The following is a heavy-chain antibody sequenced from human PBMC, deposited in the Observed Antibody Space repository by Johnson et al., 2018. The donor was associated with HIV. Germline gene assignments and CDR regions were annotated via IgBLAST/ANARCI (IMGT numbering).Heavy chain of an antibody. D-gene: IGHD3-22*01. Sequence: MQLVESGGGLIQPGGSLRLSCAASGFTVSSNHMRWVRQAPGKGLEWVSVINWNGRSRDYADSVKGRFTISRDNGKNSLYLQMNSLRAEDTALYYCARVSTMIVVVRNDVFDIWGQGTMVSVSS. V-gene: IGHV3-20*04. CDR3: ARVSTMIVVVRNDVFDI. J-gene: IGHJ3*02. CDR1: GFTVSSNH. CDR2: INWNGRSR.